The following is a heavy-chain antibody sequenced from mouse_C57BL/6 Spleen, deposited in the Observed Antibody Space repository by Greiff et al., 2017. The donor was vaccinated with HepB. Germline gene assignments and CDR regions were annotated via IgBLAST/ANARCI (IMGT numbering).Heavy chain of an antibody. CDR2: IDPSDSYT. Sequence: QVQLQQPGAELVKPGASVKLSCKASGYTFTSYWMQWVKQRPGQGLEWIGEIDPSDSYTTYNQKFKGKATLTVDTSSSTAYMQLSSLTSEDSAVYYCARDGDSSGYGFAYWGQGTLVTVSA. CDR1: GYTFTSYW. J-gene: IGHJ3*01. D-gene: IGHD3-2*02. V-gene: IGHV1-50*01. CDR3: ARDGDSSGYGFAY.